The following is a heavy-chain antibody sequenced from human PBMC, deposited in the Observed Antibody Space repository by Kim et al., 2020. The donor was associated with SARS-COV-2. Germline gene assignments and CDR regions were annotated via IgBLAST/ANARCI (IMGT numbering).Heavy chain of an antibody. CDR2: IWFDGSNK. D-gene: IGHD6-13*01. CDR1: GFIFSDYA. J-gene: IGHJ4*01. Sequence: GGSLRLSCAASGFIFSDYAMQWVRQAPGKGLEWVAVIWFDGSNKFYADSVKGRFTISRDNSKNTVYLQMHSLRAEDTAVYYCARAEIAPAGSNSLPFDY. CDR3: ARAEIAPAGSNSLPFDY. V-gene: IGHV3-33*01.